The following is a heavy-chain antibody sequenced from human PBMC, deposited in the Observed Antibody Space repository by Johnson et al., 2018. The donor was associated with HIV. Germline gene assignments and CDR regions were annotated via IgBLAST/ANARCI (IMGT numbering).Heavy chain of an antibody. CDR2: ISWNSGSI. V-gene: IGHV3-9*01. D-gene: IGHD2-21*02. Sequence: ELQLVESGGGLVQPGRSLRLSCAASGFTFDDYAMHWVRQAPGKGLEWVSGISWNSGSIGYADSVKGRFTISRDNAKNSLYLQMNSLRAEDTAVYYCARGIRGVVVTADDAFDIWGQGTMVTVSS. J-gene: IGHJ3*02. CDR1: GFTFDDYA. CDR3: ARGIRGVVVTADDAFDI.